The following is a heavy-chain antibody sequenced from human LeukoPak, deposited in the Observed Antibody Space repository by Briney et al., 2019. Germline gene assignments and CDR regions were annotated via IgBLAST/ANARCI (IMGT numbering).Heavy chain of an antibody. CDR3: TRSGRGALFKAYFDY. CDR1: GFTFSSYS. CDR2: ISSSSSTI. J-gene: IGHJ4*02. Sequence: PGGSLRLSCAASGFTFSSYSMNWIRQVPGKGLEWVSYISSSSSTIYYADSVQGRFTISRDKLNDMLYLQMSSLRDDDTGVYYCTRSGRGALFKAYFDYWGQGTLVTVSS. V-gene: IGHV3-48*02. D-gene: IGHD1-26*01.